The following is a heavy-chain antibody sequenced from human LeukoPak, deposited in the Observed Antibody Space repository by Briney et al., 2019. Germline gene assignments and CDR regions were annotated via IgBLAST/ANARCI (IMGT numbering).Heavy chain of an antibody. CDR3: ARLITSGYYYFDY. CDR2: LYHSGAT. V-gene: IGHV4-38-2*02. CDR1: GYSISSANY. J-gene: IGHJ4*02. Sequence: SETLSLTCKVSGYSISSANYWGWIRQPPGKGLEWIESLYHSGATYYNPSLRSRVTVSVDTSKSQFSLQLSSVTAADTAMYYCARLITSGYYYFDYWGQGTLVTVSS. D-gene: IGHD5-12*01.